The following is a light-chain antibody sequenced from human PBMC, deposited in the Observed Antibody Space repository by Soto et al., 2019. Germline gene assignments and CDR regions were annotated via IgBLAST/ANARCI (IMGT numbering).Light chain of an antibody. V-gene: IGLV1-51*01. CDR1: SSNIGKNF. Sequence: QSVLTQPPSVSAAPGQKVTISCSGSSSNIGKNFISWYQQLPGTAPKLLIYDNTQRPLGIPDRFSASKSGTSGTLDITGLQTGDEADYYCGSWDTSLSDGVFGTGTKLTV. CDR2: DNT. J-gene: IGLJ1*01. CDR3: GSWDTSLSDGV.